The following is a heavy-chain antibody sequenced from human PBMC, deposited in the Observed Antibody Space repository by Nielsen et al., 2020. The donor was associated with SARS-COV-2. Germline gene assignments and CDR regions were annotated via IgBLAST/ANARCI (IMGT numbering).Heavy chain of an antibody. D-gene: IGHD5-18*01. Sequence: PGKGLEWIGSIYYSGSTYYNPSLKSRVTISVDTSKNQFSLKLSSVTAADTAVYYCARHVRDVLVRSGYSYGSRFDPWGQGTLVTVSS. CDR2: IYYSGST. CDR3: ARHVRDVLVRSGYSYGSRFDP. J-gene: IGHJ5*02. V-gene: IGHV4-39*01.